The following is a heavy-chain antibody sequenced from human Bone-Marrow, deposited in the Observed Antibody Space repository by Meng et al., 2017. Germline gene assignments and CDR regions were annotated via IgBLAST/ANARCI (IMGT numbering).Heavy chain of an antibody. CDR3: ARHEFGLPTAAFDH. CDR1: GDSISSSDSY. J-gene: IGHJ4*02. D-gene: IGHD2-2*01. V-gene: IGHV4-39*01. Sequence: QPQLQESGPGLVKPSETLSLTCSVSGDSISSSDSYWGWIRQSPGKGLEWIGSIGHSGFTYYTPSLESRVTVSVDTSKNQFSLTLTSVTAADTAVYYCARHEFGLPTAAFDHWGQGTLVTVSS. CDR2: IGHSGFT.